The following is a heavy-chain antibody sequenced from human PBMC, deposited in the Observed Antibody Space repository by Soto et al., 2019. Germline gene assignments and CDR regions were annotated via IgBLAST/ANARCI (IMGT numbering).Heavy chain of an antibody. CDR3: ARYCNNSDCRHLYYFDY. V-gene: IGHV4-61*05. CDR2: VYFTGTT. D-gene: IGHD2-8*01. CDR1: GXSISSSSQY. Sequence: XTLSLPCSVSGXSISSSSQYWGWIRQPPGKGLEWIGNVYFTGTTIYNPSLNSRVTISVDTYKDQFFLKLTSVTYADTSVYYCARYCNNSDCRHLYYFDYWGLGTLGTVSS. J-gene: IGHJ4*02.